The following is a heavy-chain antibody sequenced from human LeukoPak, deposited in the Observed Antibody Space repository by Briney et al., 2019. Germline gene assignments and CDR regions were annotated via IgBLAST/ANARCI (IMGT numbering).Heavy chain of an antibody. J-gene: IGHJ3*02. D-gene: IGHD1-26*01. CDR3: ARDVVESTLYPFDS. V-gene: IGHV3-21*01. Sequence: GGSLRLSCAASGFTFSTYSMNWVRRPPGKGLEWVASISRSSSYIYYADSVKGRFTISRDNARNSLSLQMTSLRAEDTAVYYCARDVVESTLYPFDSSVQGTMVTVSS. CDR1: GFTFSTYS. CDR2: ISRSSSYI.